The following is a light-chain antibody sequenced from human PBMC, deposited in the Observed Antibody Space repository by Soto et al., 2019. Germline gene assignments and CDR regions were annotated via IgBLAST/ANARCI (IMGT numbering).Light chain of an antibody. CDR2: GAS. CDR1: QSVSSK. Sequence: EIVMTQSPATLSVSPGERATLSCRASQSVSSKLAWYQQKPGQAPRLLIYGASTRATGIPARFSGSGSGTEFTLTISSLQSEDFAVYYCQKYNNWPAWTFGQGTKVDIK. V-gene: IGKV3-15*01. J-gene: IGKJ1*01. CDR3: QKYNNWPAWT.